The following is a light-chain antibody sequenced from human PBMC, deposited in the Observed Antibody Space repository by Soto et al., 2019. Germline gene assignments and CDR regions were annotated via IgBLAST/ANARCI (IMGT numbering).Light chain of an antibody. Sequence: EVVLTQSPGTLSLSPGERATLSCRASQSVSNNYFAWYQQKPGQAPRLLIFGSSARATGIPDRFSGSGSRKDCTLTINRLEPEDFAVYYCQQYGSSPPYTFGQGTKLEIK. J-gene: IGKJ2*01. CDR2: GSS. CDR3: QQYGSSPPYT. CDR1: QSVSNNY. V-gene: IGKV3-20*01.